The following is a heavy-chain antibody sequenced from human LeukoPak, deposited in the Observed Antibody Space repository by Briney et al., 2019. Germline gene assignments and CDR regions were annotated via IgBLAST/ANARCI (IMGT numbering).Heavy chain of an antibody. V-gene: IGHV3-11*06. J-gene: IGHJ4*02. Sequence: GRFTISRDNAKNSLYLQMNSLRAEDTAVYYCARVVTGRDYWGQGTLVTVSS. CDR3: ARVVTGRDY. D-gene: IGHD2-21*02.